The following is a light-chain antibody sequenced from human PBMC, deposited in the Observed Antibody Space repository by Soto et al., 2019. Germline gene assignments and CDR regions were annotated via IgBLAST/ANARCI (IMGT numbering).Light chain of an antibody. CDR1: SSDVGGYKY. Sequence: QSALTQPRSVSGSPGQSVTISCTGTSSDVGGYKYVSWYQQHPGKAPKLMIYDVTKRPSGVPDRFSGSKSGNTASLTISGLQAEDEADYYCCSYAGSLNWVFGGGTKLTVL. V-gene: IGLV2-11*01. CDR2: DVT. J-gene: IGLJ2*01. CDR3: CSYAGSLNWV.